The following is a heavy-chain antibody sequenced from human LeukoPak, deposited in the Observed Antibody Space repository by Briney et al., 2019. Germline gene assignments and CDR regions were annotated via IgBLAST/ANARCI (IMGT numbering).Heavy chain of an antibody. CDR3: ATYEYSSSSPTYYYYMDV. CDR2: IIPIFGTA. Sequence: SVKVSGKASGGTFSSYAISWVRQAPGQGLEWMGGIIPIFGTANYAQKFQGRVTITTDESTSTAYMELSSLRSEDTAVYYCATYEYSSSSPTYYYYMDVWGKGTTVTVSS. CDR1: GGTFSSYA. V-gene: IGHV1-69*05. D-gene: IGHD6-6*01. J-gene: IGHJ6*03.